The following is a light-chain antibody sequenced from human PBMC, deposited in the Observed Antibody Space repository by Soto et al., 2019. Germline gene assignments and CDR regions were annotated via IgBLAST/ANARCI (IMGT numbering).Light chain of an antibody. CDR3: STWDDSLKGRV. J-gene: IGLJ3*02. Sequence: QSVLTQPPSASGTPGQRVTISCSGSSSNIGSNIVNWHQQLPGTAPKLLIYSNNQRPSGVPDRFSGSKSGTSASLAISGLQSEHDVDYDCSTWDDSLKGRVFGGGTEVTVL. CDR1: SSNIGSNI. V-gene: IGLV1-44*01. CDR2: SNN.